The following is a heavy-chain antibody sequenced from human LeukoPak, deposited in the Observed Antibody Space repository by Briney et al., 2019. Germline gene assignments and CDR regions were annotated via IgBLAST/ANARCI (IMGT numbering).Heavy chain of an antibody. CDR1: GVSISSGDYY. J-gene: IGHJ4*02. Sequence: PSQTLSLTCTVSGVSISSGDYYWSWIRQPPGKGLEWIGYIYYSGSTYYNPSLKSRVTISVDTSKNQFSLKLSSVTAADTAVYYCARVPDSSGYYYFDYWGQGTLVTVSS. CDR3: ARVPDSSGYYYFDY. V-gene: IGHV4-30-4*01. D-gene: IGHD3-22*01. CDR2: IYYSGST.